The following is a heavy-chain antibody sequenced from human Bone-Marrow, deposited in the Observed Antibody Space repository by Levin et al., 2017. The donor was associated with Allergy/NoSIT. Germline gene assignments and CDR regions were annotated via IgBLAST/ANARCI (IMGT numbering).Heavy chain of an antibody. CDR3: ARGNVLIQGNDY. CDR1: GYSFSSYW. CDR2: IYAGDSDV. D-gene: IGHD1-1*01. V-gene: IGHV5-51*01. Sequence: PGGSLRLSCKGSGYSFSSYWIAWVRQTPEKGLERMGIIYAGDSDVRYSPSFQGQVTISVDKSITTAYLQWSSLKASDTATYFCARGNVLIQGNDYWGQGTLVTVSP. J-gene: IGHJ4*02.